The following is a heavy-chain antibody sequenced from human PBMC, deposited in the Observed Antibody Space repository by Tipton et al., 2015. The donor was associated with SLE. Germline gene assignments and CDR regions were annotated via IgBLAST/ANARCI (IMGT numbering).Heavy chain of an antibody. V-gene: IGHV3-30*04. CDR1: GFTFSSYA. Sequence: SLRLSCAASGFTFSSYAMHWVRQAPGKGLEWVAVISYDGSNKYYADSMKGRFTVSRDNSKNTLYLQMNSLRAEDTAVYYCAREGTISGALDAFDIWGQGTMVTVSS. CDR2: ISYDGSNK. CDR3: AREGTISGALDAFDI. D-gene: IGHD3-3*01. J-gene: IGHJ3*02.